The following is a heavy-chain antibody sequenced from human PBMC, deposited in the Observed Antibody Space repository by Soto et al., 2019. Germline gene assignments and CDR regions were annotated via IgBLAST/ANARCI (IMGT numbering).Heavy chain of an antibody. J-gene: IGHJ3*02. CDR3: AKGRWELDAFDI. Sequence: GGSLRLSCAASGFTFSSYAMSWVHQAPGKGLEWVSAISGSGGSTYYADSVKGRFTISRDNSKNTLYLQMNSLRAEDTAVYYCAKGRWELDAFDIWGQGTMVTVSS. V-gene: IGHV3-23*01. D-gene: IGHD1-26*01. CDR2: ISGSGGST. CDR1: GFTFSSYA.